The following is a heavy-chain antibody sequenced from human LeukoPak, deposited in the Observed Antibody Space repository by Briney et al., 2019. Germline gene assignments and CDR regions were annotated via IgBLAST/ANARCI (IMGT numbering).Heavy chain of an antibody. CDR3: ARRPRGVIIKTWFDS. Sequence: SETLSLTCAVYDGSFSGYYCSWIRQPPGKGLEWIGEINHSGSANYNPSLKSRVTILLDTSKNQFSLNLSSVTAADTAVYYCARRPRGVIIKTWFDSWGQGALVTVSS. CDR2: INHSGSA. V-gene: IGHV4-34*01. CDR1: DGSFSGYY. D-gene: IGHD3-10*01. J-gene: IGHJ5*01.